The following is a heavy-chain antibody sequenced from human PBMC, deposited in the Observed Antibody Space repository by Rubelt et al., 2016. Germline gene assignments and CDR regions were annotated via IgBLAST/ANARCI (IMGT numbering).Heavy chain of an antibody. CDR1: GGSFSGYY. Sequence: QVQLQQWGAGLLKPSETLPLTCAVYGGSFSGYYWSWIRQPPGKGLEWLGEINHSGSTNYNPSPTCRVALSVATAKNHFSLKLRSVTAADTAVYYCARGSFVAATQPSPFDYWGQGTLVTVSS. D-gene: IGHD2-15*01. J-gene: IGHJ4*02. V-gene: IGHV4-34*01. CDR2: INHSGST. CDR3: ARGSFVAATQPSPFDY.